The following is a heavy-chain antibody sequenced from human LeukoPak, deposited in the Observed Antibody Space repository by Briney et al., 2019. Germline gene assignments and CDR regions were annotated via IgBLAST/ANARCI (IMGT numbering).Heavy chain of an antibody. CDR2: ISSSSSYI. Sequence: GGSLRLSCAASGFTFSSYSMNWVRQAPGKGLEWVSSISSSSSYIYYADSVKGRFTISRDNAKNSLYLQMNSLRAEDTAVYYCAGSRTGSLLEWLLLFDYWGQGTLVTVSS. V-gene: IGHV3-21*01. D-gene: IGHD3-3*01. CDR3: AGSRTGSLLEWLLLFDY. CDR1: GFTFSSYS. J-gene: IGHJ4*02.